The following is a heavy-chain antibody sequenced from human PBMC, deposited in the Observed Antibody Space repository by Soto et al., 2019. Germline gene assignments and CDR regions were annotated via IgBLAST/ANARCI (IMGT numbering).Heavy chain of an antibody. J-gene: IGHJ6*02. Sequence: ASVKVSCMASGYNFISYGISWVRQAPGQGLEWMGWISAYNGNTNYAQKLQDRVTMTTGTPTSTAYMELRNLRSDDTAVYYCARGGRYCSGGACYGPSETLYYGMDVWGQGTTVTV. CDR2: ISAYNGNT. CDR1: GYNFISYG. V-gene: IGHV1-18*04. CDR3: ARGGRYCSGGACYGPSETLYYGMDV. D-gene: IGHD2-15*01.